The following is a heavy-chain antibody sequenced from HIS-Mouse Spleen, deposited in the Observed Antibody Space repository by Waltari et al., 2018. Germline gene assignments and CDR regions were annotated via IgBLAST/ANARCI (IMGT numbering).Heavy chain of an antibody. D-gene: IGHD6-13*01. CDR2: LYYSGNT. J-gene: IGHJ2*01. Sequence: QLQLQESGPGLVKPSETLSLTCTVSGGSISSSSYYWGWIRQPPGKGLGWIGSLYYSGNTHYNPSLKSRFTTSVDTSKNQFSLKLSSVTAADTAVYYCAREIPYSSSWYDWYFDLWGRGTLVTVSS. CDR3: AREIPYSSSWYDWYFDL. CDR1: GGSISSSSYY. V-gene: IGHV4-39*07.